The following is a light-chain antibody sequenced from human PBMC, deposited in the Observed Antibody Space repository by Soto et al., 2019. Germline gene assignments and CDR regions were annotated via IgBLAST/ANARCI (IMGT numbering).Light chain of an antibody. V-gene: IGKV3-15*01. CDR3: QHRYT. Sequence: EIVMTQSPATLSVSPGERATLSCRASQSVSSNLAWYQQKPGQAPRLLIYGASTSATGIPARFSCSGSGTEIALIISSLQSEDFAVYYCQHRYTFGQRTKLEI. CDR2: GAS. CDR1: QSVSSN. J-gene: IGKJ2*01.